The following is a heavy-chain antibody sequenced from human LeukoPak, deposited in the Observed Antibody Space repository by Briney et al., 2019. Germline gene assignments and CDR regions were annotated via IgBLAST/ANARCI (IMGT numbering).Heavy chain of an antibody. CDR1: GLTSSTYW. V-gene: IGHV3-74*01. D-gene: IGHD3-16*01. J-gene: IGHJ2*01. CDR2: IKFDGSLA. CDR3: VTGHYDSRMYFDL. Sequence: GGSLRLSCTASGLTSSTYWIHWVRQAPGKGLVWVSQIKFDGSLASYADSVKGRFTISRDNAKNTLYLQMNSLGIEDTAVYYCVTGHYDSRMYFDLWGRGTLVTVSS.